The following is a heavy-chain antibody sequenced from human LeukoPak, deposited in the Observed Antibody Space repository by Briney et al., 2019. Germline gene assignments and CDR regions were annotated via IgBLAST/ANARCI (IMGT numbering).Heavy chain of an antibody. CDR1: GLTVSTNY. V-gene: IGHV3-53*01. J-gene: IGHJ6*03. CDR2: IYAGGGT. D-gene: IGHD2-2*01. Sequence: GGSLTLSCAASGLTVSTNYMRWIRQAPGKGLEWVSLIYAGGGTAYADSVKGRFTISRDNSKNTLYLQMNYVRAEDTAVYYCARASTESYCSSTSCYDYYYYMDVWGKGTTVTVSS. CDR3: ARASTESYCSSTSCYDYYYYMDV.